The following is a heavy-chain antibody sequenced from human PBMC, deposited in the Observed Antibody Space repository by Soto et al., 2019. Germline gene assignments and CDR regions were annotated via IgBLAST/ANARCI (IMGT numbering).Heavy chain of an antibody. CDR3: ARGIRIATDGAWFDP. CDR2: INPSGGST. CDR1: GYTFTSYY. J-gene: IGHJ5*02. V-gene: IGHV1-46*03. Sequence: QVQLVQSGAEVKKPGASVRVSCKASGYTFTSYYIHWVRLAPGQGLEWMGIINPSGGSTTYAQKSRGRVPMNRDTSTSTGYMELSSLKSEDTALYYCARGIRIATDGAWFDPWRQGILVTVSS. D-gene: IGHD6-13*01.